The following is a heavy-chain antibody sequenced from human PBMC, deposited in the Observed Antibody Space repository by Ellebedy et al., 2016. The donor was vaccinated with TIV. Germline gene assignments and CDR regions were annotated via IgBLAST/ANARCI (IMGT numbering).Heavy chain of an antibody. V-gene: IGHV4-39*07. Sequence: SETLSLXXTVSGGSISSYYWGWIRQPPGKGLEWIGNIYYSGSTYYNPSLKSRVTISVDTSKNQFSLKLSSVTAADTAVYYCARLRPGYFDYWGQGTLVTVSS. CDR3: ARLRPGYFDY. CDR1: GGSISSYY. J-gene: IGHJ4*02. CDR2: IYYSGST.